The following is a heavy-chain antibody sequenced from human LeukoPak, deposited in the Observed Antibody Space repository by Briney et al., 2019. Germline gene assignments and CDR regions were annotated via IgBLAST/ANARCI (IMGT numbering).Heavy chain of an antibody. V-gene: IGHV4-38-2*02. CDR3: AGERGEEYSSGWYKTNFFYN. CDR2: GDYSGGT. Sequence: KPGGSLRLSCAASGFTFSDYYMSWIRQAPGKGLEWIASGDYSGGTYYNPSLESRVAISADMSKKQISLKLASVTGADTAVYYCAGERGEEYSSGWYKTNFFYNWGQGIRVTVSS. D-gene: IGHD6-19*01. J-gene: IGHJ4*02. CDR1: GFTFSDYY.